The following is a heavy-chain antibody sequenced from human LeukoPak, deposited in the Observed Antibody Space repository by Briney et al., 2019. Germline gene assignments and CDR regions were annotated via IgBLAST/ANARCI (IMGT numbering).Heavy chain of an antibody. V-gene: IGHV1-69*04. J-gene: IGHJ4*02. CDR2: IIPILGIA. D-gene: IGHD6-13*01. CDR1: GGTFSSYA. CDR3: ARGNSSSWYGVSEY. Sequence: GASVKVSCKASGGTFSSYAISWVRQAPGQGLEWMGRIIPILGIANYAQKFQGRVTITADKSTSTAYMELSSLRSEDTAVYYCARGNSSSWYGVSEYWGQGTLVTVSS.